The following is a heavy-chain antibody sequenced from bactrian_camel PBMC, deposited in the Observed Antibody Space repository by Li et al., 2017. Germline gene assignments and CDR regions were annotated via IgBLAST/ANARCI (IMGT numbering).Heavy chain of an antibody. CDR1: GSAVYTYT. CDR2: IALNGSD. Sequence: VQLVESGGGSIEAGGSLRLSCVASGSAVYTYTMGWFHQAPGKEREGIAVIALNGSDTYADPVKGRFTISPGNATNTVSLQMDSLKPEDTAMYYCAADRMACLRPSVQLAAYNFWGQGTQVTVS. V-gene: IGHV3S53*01. CDR3: AADRMACLRPSVQLAAYNF. J-gene: IGHJ4*01.